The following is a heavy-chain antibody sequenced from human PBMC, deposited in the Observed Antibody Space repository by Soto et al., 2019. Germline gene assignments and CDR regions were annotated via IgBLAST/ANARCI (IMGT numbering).Heavy chain of an antibody. V-gene: IGHV1-69*01. J-gene: IGHJ4*02. D-gene: IGHD6-25*01. CDR2: IIPIFGTA. CDR3: ARVPPPIAPGRGYFDY. Sequence: QVQLVQSGAEVKKPGSSVKVSCKASGGTFSSYAISWVRQAPGQGLEWMGGIIPIFGTANYAQKFQGRVMITADESTSTAYMELSSLRSEDTAVYYCARVPPPIAPGRGYFDYWGQGTLVTVSS. CDR1: GGTFSSYA.